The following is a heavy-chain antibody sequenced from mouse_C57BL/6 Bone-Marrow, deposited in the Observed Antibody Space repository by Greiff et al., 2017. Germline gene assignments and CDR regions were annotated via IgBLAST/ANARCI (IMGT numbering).Heavy chain of an antibody. D-gene: IGHD3-3*01. V-gene: IGHV5-6*01. CDR2: ISSGGSYT. Sequence: EVQVVESGGDLVKPGGSLKLSCAASGFTFSSYGMSWVRQTPDKRLEWVATISSGGSYTYYPDSVKGRITISRDNAKNTLYLQMSSLKSEDTAMDYCARPGRGFDYWGQGTTLTVSS. CDR1: GFTFSSYG. J-gene: IGHJ2*01. CDR3: ARPGRGFDY.